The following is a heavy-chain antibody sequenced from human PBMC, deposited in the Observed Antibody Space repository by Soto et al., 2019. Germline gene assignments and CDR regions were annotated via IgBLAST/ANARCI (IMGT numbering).Heavy chain of an antibody. V-gene: IGHV3-23*01. D-gene: IGHD3-10*01. CDR3: QMVRPLWIV. CDR2: ISGSGGST. CDR1: CFTFSTYA. Sequence: GGSLRLSCAASCFTFSTYALSLIRQAPGKGLEWVSAISGSGGSTYYADSVKGRFTISRDNSKNTLYLQMNSLRAEDTAVYYCQMVRPLWIVWGQGTTVTVSS. J-gene: IGHJ6*02.